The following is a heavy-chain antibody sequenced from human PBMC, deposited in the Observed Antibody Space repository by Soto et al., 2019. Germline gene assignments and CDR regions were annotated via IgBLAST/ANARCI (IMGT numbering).Heavy chain of an antibody. CDR3: ATEGPMVRGVLNY. J-gene: IGHJ4*02. CDR1: GYTLTELS. D-gene: IGHD3-10*01. CDR2: FDPEDGET. Sequence: ASVKVSCKVSGYTLTELSRQWVQQAPGKGLEWMGCFDPEDGETIYAQKFQGRVTMTEDTSTDTAYMELSSLRSEDTAVYYCATEGPMVRGVLNYWGQGTLVTVSS. V-gene: IGHV1-24*01.